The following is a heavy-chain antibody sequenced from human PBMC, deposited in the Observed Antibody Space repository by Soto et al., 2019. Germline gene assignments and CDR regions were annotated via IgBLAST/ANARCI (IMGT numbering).Heavy chain of an antibody. CDR3: ARVIRYSSGWFDY. Sequence: EVQLVESGGGLVKPGGSLRLSCAASGFTFSSYSMNWVRQAPGKGLEWVSSISSSSSYIYYADSVKGRFTISRDNAKNSLYRQMNSLRAEDTAVYYCARVIRYSSGWFDYWGQGTLVTVSS. D-gene: IGHD6-19*01. J-gene: IGHJ4*02. V-gene: IGHV3-21*01. CDR2: ISSSSSYI. CDR1: GFTFSSYS.